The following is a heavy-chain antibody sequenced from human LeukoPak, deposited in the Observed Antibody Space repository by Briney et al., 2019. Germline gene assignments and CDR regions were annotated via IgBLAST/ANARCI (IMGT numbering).Heavy chain of an antibody. Sequence: GGSLRLSCAASGFTFSGYAMSWVRQAPGKGLGWVSAISGSGGSTYYADSVKGRFTISRDNSKNTLYLQMNSLRAEDTAVYYCAKVVDSSSWLIDYWGQGTLVTVSS. CDR3: AKVVDSSSWLIDY. CDR1: GFTFSGYA. D-gene: IGHD6-13*01. J-gene: IGHJ4*02. CDR2: ISGSGGST. V-gene: IGHV3-23*01.